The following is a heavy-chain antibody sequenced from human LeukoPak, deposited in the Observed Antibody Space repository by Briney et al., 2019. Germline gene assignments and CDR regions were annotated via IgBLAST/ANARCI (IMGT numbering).Heavy chain of an antibody. V-gene: IGHV3-9*01. CDR2: ISWNSGSI. D-gene: IGHD2-2*01. CDR3: AKGGYCSSTSCYFDY. CDR1: GFTFDDYA. J-gene: IGHJ4*02. Sequence: PGRSLRLSCAASGFTFDDYAMHWVRQAPGKGLEWVSGISWNSGSIGYADSVKGRFTTSRDNAKNSLYLQMNSLRAEDTALYYCAKGGYCSSTSCYFDYWGQGTLVTVSS.